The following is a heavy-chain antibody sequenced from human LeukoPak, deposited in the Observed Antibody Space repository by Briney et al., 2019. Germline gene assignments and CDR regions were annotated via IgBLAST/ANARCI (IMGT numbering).Heavy chain of an antibody. Sequence: GGSLRLSCAASGFTFSSYAMHWVRQAPGKGLEWVAVISYDGSNKYYADSVKGRFTITRDNSKNTLYLQMNSLRAEDTAVYYCARDRHIVVVTGLFDPWGQGTLVTVSS. V-gene: IGHV3-30-3*01. J-gene: IGHJ5*02. CDR1: GFTFSSYA. D-gene: IGHD2-21*02. CDR3: ARDRHIVVVTGLFDP. CDR2: ISYDGSNK.